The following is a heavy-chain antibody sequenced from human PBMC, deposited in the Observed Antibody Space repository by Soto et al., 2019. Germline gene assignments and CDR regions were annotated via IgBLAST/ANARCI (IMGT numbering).Heavy chain of an antibody. J-gene: IGHJ6*02. D-gene: IGHD6-13*01. Sequence: QVQLQESGPGLVKPSETLSLTCTVSGGSISYYYWSWIRQPPGKGLEWIGYIYYSGSTNYNPSLKSRVTISVDTSKNQFSLKLSSVTAADTAVYYCARDSRIAAGGRRNFYYNAMDVWGQGTTVTVSS. CDR3: ARDSRIAAGGRRNFYYNAMDV. CDR2: IYYSGST. CDR1: GGSISYYY. V-gene: IGHV4-59*01.